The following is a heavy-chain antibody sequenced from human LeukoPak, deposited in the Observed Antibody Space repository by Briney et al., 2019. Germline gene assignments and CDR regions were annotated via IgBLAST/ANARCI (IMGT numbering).Heavy chain of an antibody. D-gene: IGHD5-12*01. Sequence: GGFLRLSCAASGITFSNAWMTWVRQAPGKGLEWVGRIKRKADGGTTDYAAPVKGRFTISRDDSKNTLYLQMNSLKTEDTAVYYCTTDIVAYYFDYWGQGTLVTVSS. CDR3: TTDIVAYYFDY. CDR2: IKRKADGGTT. CDR1: GITFSNAW. V-gene: IGHV3-15*01. J-gene: IGHJ4*02.